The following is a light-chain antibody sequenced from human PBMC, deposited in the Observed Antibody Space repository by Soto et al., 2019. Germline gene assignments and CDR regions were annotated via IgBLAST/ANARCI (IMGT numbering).Light chain of an antibody. Sequence: DVVLTQSPLSLPVTLGQPASISCWSSQSLVYSNGNTYLNWFHQRPGQSPRRLIYLVSNRDSGVPDRFSGSGSGTDFTLTISSLGPEDFAVYYCQQRGDWPTGFTLGPGTKVDI. CDR2: LVS. V-gene: IGKV2-30*01. CDR1: QSLVYSNGNTY. CDR3: QQRGDWPTGFT. J-gene: IGKJ3*01.